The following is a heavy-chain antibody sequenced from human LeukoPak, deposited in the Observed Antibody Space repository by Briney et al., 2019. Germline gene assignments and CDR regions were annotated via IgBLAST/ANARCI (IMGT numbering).Heavy chain of an antibody. D-gene: IGHD3-3*01. Sequence: GGSLRLSCAASGFTFSSYPLHWVRQAPGKGLEWVTLISYDGSKIYYADSVKGRFTISRDNSKNTLYLQMSSLRAEDTAVYYCARESGWGFPHAFDFWGQGTMVTVSS. CDR2: ISYDGSKI. CDR1: GFTFSSYP. J-gene: IGHJ3*01. CDR3: ARESGWGFPHAFDF. V-gene: IGHV3-30-3*01.